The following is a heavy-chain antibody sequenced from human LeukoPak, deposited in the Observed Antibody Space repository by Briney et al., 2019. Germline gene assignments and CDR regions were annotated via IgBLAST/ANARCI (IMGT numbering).Heavy chain of an antibody. CDR1: GGSISSGGYY. Sequence: SETLSLTCTVSGGSISSGGYYWSWIRQPPGKGLEWIGYIYHSGSTNYNPSLKSRVTISVDTSKNQFSLKLSSVTAADTAVYYCARVRRVIAAATMYYFDYWGQGTLVTVSS. CDR2: IYHSGST. V-gene: IGHV4-30-2*01. CDR3: ARVRRVIAAATMYYFDY. D-gene: IGHD6-13*01. J-gene: IGHJ4*02.